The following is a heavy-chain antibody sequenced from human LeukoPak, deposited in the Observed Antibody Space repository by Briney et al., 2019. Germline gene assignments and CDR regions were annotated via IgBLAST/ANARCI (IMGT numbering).Heavy chain of an antibody. J-gene: IGHJ6*03. D-gene: IGHD1-14*01. CDR1: GGTFSSYA. CDR2: ISAYNGNT. Sequence: ASVKVSCTASGGTFSSYAISWVRQAPGQGLEWMGWISAYNGNTNYAQKLQGRVTMTTDTSTSTAYMELRSLRSDDTAVYYCARIIEPYYYMDVWGKGTTVTVSS. CDR3: ARIIEPYYYMDV. V-gene: IGHV1-18*01.